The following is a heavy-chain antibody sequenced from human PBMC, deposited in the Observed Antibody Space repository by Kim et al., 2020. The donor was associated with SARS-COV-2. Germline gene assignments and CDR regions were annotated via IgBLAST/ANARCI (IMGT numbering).Heavy chain of an antibody. Sequence: SVKVSCKASGGTFSSYAISWVRQAPGQGLEWMGRIIPILCIANYAQKFQGRVTITADKSTSTAYMELSSLRSEDTAVYYCARGIVVVTTNWYFDLWGRGTLVTVSS. CDR2: IIPILCIA. CDR1: GGTFSSYA. CDR3: ARGIVVVTTNWYFDL. D-gene: IGHD2-21*02. J-gene: IGHJ2*01. V-gene: IGHV1-69*04.